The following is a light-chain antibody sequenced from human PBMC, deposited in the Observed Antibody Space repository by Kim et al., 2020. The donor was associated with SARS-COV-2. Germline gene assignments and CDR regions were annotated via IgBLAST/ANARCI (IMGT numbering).Light chain of an antibody. CDR1: QSIGVY. J-gene: IGKJ4*01. CDR3: QQSYTTPPLT. V-gene: IGKV1-39*01. Sequence: GDRVTITCRASQSIGVYLNWYQQKPGKAPNLLISAASSLRSGVPSRFSGSGSGTDFTLTISSLQPEDFATYFCQQSYTTPPLTFGEGTKVDIK. CDR2: AAS.